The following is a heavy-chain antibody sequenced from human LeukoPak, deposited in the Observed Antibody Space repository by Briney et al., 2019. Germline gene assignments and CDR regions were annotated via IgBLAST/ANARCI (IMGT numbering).Heavy chain of an antibody. CDR2: ISGSGGST. V-gene: IGHV3-23*01. CDR1: GFTFSDYY. J-gene: IGHJ4*02. Sequence: GGSLRLSCAASGFTFSDYYMSWIRQAPGKGLEWVSAISGSGGSTYYADSVKGRFTISRDNSKNTLYLQMNSLRAEDTAVYYCAKVGPLWFGIYDYWGQGTLVTVSS. CDR3: AKVGPLWFGIYDY. D-gene: IGHD3-10*01.